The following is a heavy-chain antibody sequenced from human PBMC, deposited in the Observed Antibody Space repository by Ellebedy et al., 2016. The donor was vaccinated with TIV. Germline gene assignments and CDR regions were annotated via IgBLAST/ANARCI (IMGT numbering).Heavy chain of an antibody. J-gene: IGHJ4*02. CDR2: IYYSGST. CDR1: AGSISSSSYY. D-gene: IGHD2-15*01. CDR3: ARGGTRVAATHTDY. V-gene: IGHV4-39*07. Sequence: SETLSLXXTVSAGSISSSSYYWGWIRQPPGKGLEWIGSIYYSGSTYYNPSLKSRVTISVDTSKNQFSLKLSSVTAADTAVYYCARGGTRVAATHTDYWGQGTLVTVSS.